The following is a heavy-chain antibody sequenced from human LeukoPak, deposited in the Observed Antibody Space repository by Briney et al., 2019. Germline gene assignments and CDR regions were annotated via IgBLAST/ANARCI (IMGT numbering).Heavy chain of an antibody. V-gene: IGHV3-23*01. Sequence: GGSLRLSCVVSGFTFSSYGMSWVRQAPGKGLEWVSTISGSGDNTYYADSVKGRFTISRDNSKNTLYLQMNSLRAEDTAVYYCARVTYGSGTYGAFDYWGQGTLVTVSS. CDR1: GFTFSSYG. CDR3: ARVTYGSGTYGAFDY. J-gene: IGHJ4*02. CDR2: ISGSGDNT. D-gene: IGHD3-10*01.